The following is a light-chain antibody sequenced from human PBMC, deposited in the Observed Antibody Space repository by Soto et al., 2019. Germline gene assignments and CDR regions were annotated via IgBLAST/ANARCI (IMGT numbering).Light chain of an antibody. CDR1: SSDVGGYNY. V-gene: IGLV2-14*01. J-gene: IGLJ1*01. CDR3: SSYTSSSTYV. CDR2: DVS. Sequence: QSVLTQPASVSGSPGQSITISCTGTSSDVGGYNYVSWHQQHPGKSPKLMIYDVSNRPSGVFNRFSGSKSGNTASLTISGLQAEDEADYYCSSYTSSSTYVFGTGTKVTVL.